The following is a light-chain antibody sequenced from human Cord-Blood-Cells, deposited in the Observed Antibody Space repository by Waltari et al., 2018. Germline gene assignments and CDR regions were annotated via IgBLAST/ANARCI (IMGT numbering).Light chain of an antibody. J-gene: IGLJ1*01. CDR3: CSYAGSSTFV. CDR2: EGS. CDR1: RSEAGSYNL. Sequence: QCALTQPAPVSGSPGQSIPISCTGPRSEAGSYNLVSWYQQPPGKAPQLMIYEGSKGPSGVSNRFSVSKSGNTASLTISGLQAEDEADYYCCSYAGSSTFVFGTGTKVTVL. V-gene: IGLV2-23*03.